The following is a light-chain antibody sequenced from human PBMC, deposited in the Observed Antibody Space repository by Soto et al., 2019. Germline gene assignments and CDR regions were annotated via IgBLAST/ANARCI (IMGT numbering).Light chain of an antibody. CDR3: QQYGSSPWT. CDR2: GAS. J-gene: IGKJ1*01. Sequence: EIVLTQSPGTLSLSPGERATLSCRASQSVSSNYLAWYQQKPGQAPRLLIYGASNRATGIPDRISGSGSGTDFTLTISRLEPEDFAVYYCQQYGSSPWTFGQGTKVGIK. CDR1: QSVSSNY. V-gene: IGKV3-20*01.